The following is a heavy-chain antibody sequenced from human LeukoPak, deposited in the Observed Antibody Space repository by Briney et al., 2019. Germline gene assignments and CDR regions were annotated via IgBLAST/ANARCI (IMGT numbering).Heavy chain of an antibody. CDR2: IIPIFVIA. Sequence: SVKVSCKASGGTFSSYAISCVRQAPGQGVEWMGGIIPIFVIANYAQKLQGRVTITTDEYTSTAYMELSSMRSEDTAVYYCAREGGYLQSRYNWFDPWGQGTLVTVSS. D-gene: IGHD6-19*01. CDR1: GGTFSSYA. J-gene: IGHJ5*02. V-gene: IGHV1-69*05. CDR3: AREGGYLQSRYNWFDP.